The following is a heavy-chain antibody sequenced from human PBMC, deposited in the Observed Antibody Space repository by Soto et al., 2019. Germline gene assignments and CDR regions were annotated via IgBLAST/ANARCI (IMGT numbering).Heavy chain of an antibody. J-gene: IGHJ3*02. CDR3: ARELDDDAFDI. Sequence: SETLSLTCAVYGGSFSGYYWIWIRQPPVNGLEFIGEINHILSTNYNPFLKSRFTISLYTSKNHFSLKLISFTAADTAVYYCARELDDDAFDIWGQGTMVTVSS. D-gene: IGHD1-7*01. CDR2: INHILST. V-gene: IGHV4-34*01. CDR1: GGSFSGYY.